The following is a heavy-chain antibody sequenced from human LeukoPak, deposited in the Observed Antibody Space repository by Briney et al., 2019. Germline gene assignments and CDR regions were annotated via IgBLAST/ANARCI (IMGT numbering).Heavy chain of an antibody. CDR3: TKGGTTLFDY. CDR1: GFTFSNYW. CDR2: INNDGSRS. Sequence: GGSLRLSCAASGFTFSNYWLRWVRQAPGKGLVWVSGINNDGSRSSYADSVKGRFTISRDSAKNTVFLQMNTLSAEDTAVYYCTKGGTTLFDYWGRGALVTVSS. J-gene: IGHJ4*02. V-gene: IGHV3-74*01. D-gene: IGHD1-1*01.